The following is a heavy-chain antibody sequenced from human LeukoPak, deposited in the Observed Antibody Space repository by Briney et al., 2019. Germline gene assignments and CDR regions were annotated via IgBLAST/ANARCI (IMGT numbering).Heavy chain of an antibody. D-gene: IGHD6-13*01. CDR2: NYNRGTT. Sequence: SETLSLTCTVSGGSISSGSYYWSWIRQPPGKGLEWIGYNYNRGTTNYNPSLKSRVTISVDRSKNQFSLSLTSVTAADTAVYYCARERASAGPHFEHWGRGILVTVSS. V-gene: IGHV4-61*01. CDR1: GGSISSGSYY. CDR3: ARERASAGPHFEH. J-gene: IGHJ4*02.